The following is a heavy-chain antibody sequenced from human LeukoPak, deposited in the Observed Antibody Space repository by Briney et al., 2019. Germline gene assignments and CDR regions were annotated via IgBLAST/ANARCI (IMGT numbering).Heavy chain of an antibody. Sequence: PSETLSLTCTVSGGSISSYYWSWIRQPPGKGLEWIGYIYYSGSTNYNPSLKSRVTISVDTSMNQFSLKLSSVTAADTAVYYCASTYCSGGSCYWALDYWGQGTLVTVSS. CDR1: GGSISSYY. CDR3: ASTYCSGGSCYWALDY. J-gene: IGHJ4*02. CDR2: IYYSGST. V-gene: IGHV4-59*08. D-gene: IGHD2-15*01.